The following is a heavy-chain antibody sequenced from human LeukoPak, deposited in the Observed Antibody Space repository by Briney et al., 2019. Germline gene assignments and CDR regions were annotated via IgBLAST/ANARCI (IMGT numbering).Heavy chain of an antibody. Sequence: GASVKVSCKASGYTFTSYGISWVRQAPGQGLEWMGWISAYNGNTNYAKKPQGRVTMTTDTSKSTAYMELRTLRSDDTAVYYCARETTVNYYYYYMDVWGKGTTVTVSS. D-gene: IGHD4-11*01. V-gene: IGHV1-18*01. CDR1: GYTFTSYG. CDR3: ARETTVNYYYYYMDV. CDR2: ISAYNGNT. J-gene: IGHJ6*03.